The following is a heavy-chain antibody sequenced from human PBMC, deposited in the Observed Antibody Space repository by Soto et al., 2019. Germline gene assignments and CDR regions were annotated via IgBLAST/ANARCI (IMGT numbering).Heavy chain of an antibody. CDR1: GGSISSGGYY. CDR3: ARRLQYYDFWSGYYTPTNWFDP. CDR2: INHSGST. D-gene: IGHD3-3*01. J-gene: IGHJ5*02. V-gene: IGHV4-31*03. Sequence: LSLTRTVSGGSISSGGYYWSWIRHHPGKGLEWIGYINHSGSTNYNPSLKSRVTISVDTSKNQFSLKLSSVTAADTAVYYCARRLQYYDFWSGYYTPTNWFDPWGQGTLVTVSS.